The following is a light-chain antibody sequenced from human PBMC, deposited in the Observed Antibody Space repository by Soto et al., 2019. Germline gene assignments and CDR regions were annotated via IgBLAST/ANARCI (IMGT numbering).Light chain of an antibody. Sequence: DIQMTQSPCSLSASVVDRVTISFQASHDLRHYLNWYPQKPGQAPKALLHDASRLQTGDPSRFMGNGSGTDFLFHITRLPAGGIATLHRSQVENLPLTFGGGTKV. CDR3: SQVENLPLT. CDR2: DAS. CDR1: HDLRHY. V-gene: IGKV1-33*01. J-gene: IGKJ4*01.